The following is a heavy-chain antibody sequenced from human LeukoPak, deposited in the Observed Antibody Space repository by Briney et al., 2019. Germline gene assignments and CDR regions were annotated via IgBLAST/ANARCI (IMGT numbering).Heavy chain of an antibody. Sequence: PSETLSLTCTVSGGSISSGDYYWSWISQPPGKGLEWIGYIYYSGSTYYNPSLKSRVTISVDTSKNQFSLKLSSVTAAGTAVYYCARVNVATAAFDIWGQGTMVTVSS. CDR2: IYYSGST. D-gene: IGHD5-12*01. V-gene: IGHV4-30-4*01. J-gene: IGHJ3*02. CDR1: GGSISSGDYY. CDR3: ARVNVATAAFDI.